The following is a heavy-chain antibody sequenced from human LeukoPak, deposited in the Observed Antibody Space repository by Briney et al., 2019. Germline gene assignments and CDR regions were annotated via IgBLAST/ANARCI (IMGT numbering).Heavy chain of an antibody. CDR2: ISGSGGST. CDR3: ASSTPYGGYSY. V-gene: IGHV3-23*01. CDR1: GFTFSSYA. J-gene: IGHJ4*02. Sequence: GGSLRLSCAASGFTFSSYAMSWVRQAPGKGLEWVSAISGSGGSTYYADSVKGRFTISRGNSKNTLYLQMNSLRAEDTAVYYCASSTPYGGYSYWGQGTLVTVSS. D-gene: IGHD5-12*01.